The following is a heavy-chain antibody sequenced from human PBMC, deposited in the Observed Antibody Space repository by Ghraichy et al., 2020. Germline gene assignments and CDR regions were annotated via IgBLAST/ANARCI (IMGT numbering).Heavy chain of an antibody. Sequence: ASLNISCAASGFTFDDYTMHWVRQAPGKGLEWVSLITWNGGSTYYGDSVKGRFTASRDNSKNSLFLQMNSLRTEDTALYYCAAEYYYDSSGSFHYWGQGTLVTVSS. CDR2: ITWNGGST. CDR1: GFTFDDYT. D-gene: IGHD3-22*01. V-gene: IGHV3-43*01. J-gene: IGHJ4*02. CDR3: AAEYYYDSSGSFHY.